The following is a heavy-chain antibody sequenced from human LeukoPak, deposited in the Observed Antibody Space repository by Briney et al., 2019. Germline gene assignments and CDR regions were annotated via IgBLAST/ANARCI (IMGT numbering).Heavy chain of an antibody. V-gene: IGHV6-1*01. J-gene: IGHJ4*02. CDR1: SXKNGX. CDR2: TYYRSKWYN. Sequence: SXKNGXXNWIRQSPSRGLEWLGRTYYRSKWYNDYAESMEGRMAISQDTSKNQYSLHLNSVTPDDTAVYYCARDFGTTGWHTFDYWGQGTLXT. CDR3: ARDFGTTGWHTFDY. D-gene: IGHD6-19*01.